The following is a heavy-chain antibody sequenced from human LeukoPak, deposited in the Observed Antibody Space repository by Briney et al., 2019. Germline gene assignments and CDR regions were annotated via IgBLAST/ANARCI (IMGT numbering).Heavy chain of an antibody. V-gene: IGHV1-2*02. Sequence: ASVKVSCKASGYTFTGYYMHWVRQAPGQGLEWMGWINPNSGGTNYAQKFQGRVTMTRDTSISTAYMELSRLRSDDTAVYYCARGHYDFWSGSTYWGRGTLVTVSS. D-gene: IGHD3-3*01. CDR2: INPNSGGT. J-gene: IGHJ4*02. CDR1: GYTFTGYY. CDR3: ARGHYDFWSGSTY.